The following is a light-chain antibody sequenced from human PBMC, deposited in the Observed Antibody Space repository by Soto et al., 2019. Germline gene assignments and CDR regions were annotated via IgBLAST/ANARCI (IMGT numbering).Light chain of an antibody. CDR3: QHYNSYQGT. Sequence: DTQMTQSPSTLSASVGDRVTITCRASQSISDWLAWYQQKPGKAPKLLIYKASILQRGVPSRFSGSGSGAEFTLTISGLQAEDFATYYCQHYNSYQGTFGQGTRLEIK. CDR1: QSISDW. V-gene: IGKV1-5*03. J-gene: IGKJ5*01. CDR2: KAS.